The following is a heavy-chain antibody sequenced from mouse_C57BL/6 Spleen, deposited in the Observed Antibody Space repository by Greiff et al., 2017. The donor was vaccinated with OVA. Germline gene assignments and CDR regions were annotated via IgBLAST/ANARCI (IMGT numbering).Heavy chain of an antibody. D-gene: IGHD1-1*01. CDR1: GFTFSDAW. V-gene: IGHV6-6*01. Sequence: VQLKESGGGLVQPGGSMKLSCAASGFTFSDAWMDWVRQSPEKGLEWVAEIRNKANNHATYYAESVKGRFTISRDDSKSSVYLQMNSLRAEDTGIYYCTRCYGSSYYYAMDYWGQGTSVTVSS. J-gene: IGHJ4*01. CDR2: IRNKANNHAT. CDR3: TRCYGSSYYYAMDY.